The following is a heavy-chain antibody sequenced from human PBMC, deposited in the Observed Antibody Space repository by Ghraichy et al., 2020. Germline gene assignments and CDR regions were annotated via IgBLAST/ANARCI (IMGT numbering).Heavy chain of an antibody. CDR3: TSPYSSSWYGFDY. J-gene: IGHJ4*02. CDR2: ISSSSSYI. V-gene: IGHV3-21*01. Sequence: GESLNISCAASGFTFSSYAMNWVRQAPGKGLEWVSSISSSSSYIYYADSVKGRFSISRDNAKNSLYLQMDSLRAEDTAVYYCTSPYSSSWYGFDYWSQGTLVTVSS. CDR1: GFTFSSYA. D-gene: IGHD6-13*01.